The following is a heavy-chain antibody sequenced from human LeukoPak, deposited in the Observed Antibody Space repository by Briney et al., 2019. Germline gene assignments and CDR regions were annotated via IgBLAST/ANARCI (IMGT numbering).Heavy chain of an antibody. V-gene: IGHV3-21*01. CDR3: ARVLFGYYGVDV. D-gene: IGHD3-3*01. CDR2: ISGSSDYI. J-gene: IGHJ6*02. CDR1: GFTFSTYS. Sequence: GGSLRLSCEASGFTFSTYSMNWVRQAPGKGLEWVSSISGSSDYIFYADPVKGRFTMSRDNAKNSLYLQMNSLRAEDTAVYYCARVLFGYYGVDVWGQGTTVTVSS.